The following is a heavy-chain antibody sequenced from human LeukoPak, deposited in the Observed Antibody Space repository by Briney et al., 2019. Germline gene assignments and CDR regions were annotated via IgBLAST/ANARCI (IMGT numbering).Heavy chain of an antibody. CDR2: IRSRSSNK. J-gene: IGHJ4*02. CDR1: GFTFSNHY. V-gene: IGHV3-11*04. Sequence: GGSLRLSCAASGFTFSNHYMSWIRQAPGKGLVWVSYIRSRSSNKYYADSVKGRFTISRDNSKNTLYLQMSSLRAEDTAVYYCARDATYYDSSGYLDYWGQGTLVTVSS. D-gene: IGHD3-22*01. CDR3: ARDATYYDSSGYLDY.